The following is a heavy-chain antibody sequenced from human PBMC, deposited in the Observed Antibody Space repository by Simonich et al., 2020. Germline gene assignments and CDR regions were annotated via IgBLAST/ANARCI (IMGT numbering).Heavy chain of an antibody. Sequence: QVQLVQSGAEVKTPGASVKVSCKASGYTFTGYDMHWVRQAQGQGLESMEWINPTRSGTNYAQNVKSSVTIPRDPSISTSYMELSRLRSDDTAVYYCARWPSIPASYGSGSYFDYWGQGTLVTVSS. J-gene: IGHJ4*02. D-gene: IGHD3-10*01. CDR1: GYTFTGYD. V-gene: IGHV1-2*02. CDR2: INPTRSGT. CDR3: ARWPSIPASYGSGSYFDY.